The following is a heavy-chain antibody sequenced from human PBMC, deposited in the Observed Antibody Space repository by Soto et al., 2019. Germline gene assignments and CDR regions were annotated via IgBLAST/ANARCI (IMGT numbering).Heavy chain of an antibody. CDR3: TSNHNNYEYYGMDV. Sequence: GSLRLYCTTSGFSFSDSAMSWVRQAPGKGLEWVGFIRSKAYDETTEYSASVKGRFTISRDDSKSIVSPEMAALKIEDTVVYYCTSNHNNYEYYGMDVWGQGTKVTVSS. CDR2: IRSKAYDETT. V-gene: IGHV3-49*04. CDR1: GFSFSDSA. D-gene: IGHD2-21*01. J-gene: IGHJ6*02.